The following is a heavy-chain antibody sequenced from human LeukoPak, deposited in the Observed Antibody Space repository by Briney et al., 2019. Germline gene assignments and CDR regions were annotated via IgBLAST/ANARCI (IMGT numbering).Heavy chain of an antibody. CDR1: GCIFSSYG. CDR3: AKTRREGGYYYGMDV. D-gene: IGHD1-26*01. Sequence: PGGSLRLSCAASGCIFSSYGMHWVRQAPGKGLEWVAVISYDGKTKYYADSVKGRITIFRDNSKNTLYLQLNRLRAAATAVSYCAKTRREGGYYYGMDVWGQGTTVTVSS. J-gene: IGHJ6*02. V-gene: IGHV3-30*18. CDR2: ISYDGKTK.